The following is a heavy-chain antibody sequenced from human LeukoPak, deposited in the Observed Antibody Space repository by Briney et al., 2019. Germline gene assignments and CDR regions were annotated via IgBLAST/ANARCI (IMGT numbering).Heavy chain of an antibody. J-gene: IGHJ2*01. D-gene: IGHD6-13*01. CDR1: GDSIRSYY. V-gene: IGHV4-4*07. Sequence: SETLSLTCSVSGDSIRSYYWSWIRQPAGKGLEWIGRIYSVGTTNYNPSLKSRVTMSIDTSKNQFSLRLSSVTAADTAVYYCARGAGYSRYFDLWGRGTLVTVSS. CDR3: ARGAGYSRYFDL. CDR2: IYSVGTT.